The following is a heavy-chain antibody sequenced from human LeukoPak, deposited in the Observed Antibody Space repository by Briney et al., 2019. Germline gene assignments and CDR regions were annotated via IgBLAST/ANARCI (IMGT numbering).Heavy chain of an antibody. J-gene: IGHJ5*02. CDR1: GYTFTSYA. CDR2: INTNTGNP. Sequence: AASVKVSCKASGYTFTSYAMNWVRQAPGQGLEWMGWINTNTGNPTYAQGFTGRFVFSLDTSVSTAYLQISSLKAEDTAVYYCARDQGSGWYQSVPKRYNWFDPWGQGTLVTVSS. V-gene: IGHV7-4-1*02. D-gene: IGHD6-19*01. CDR3: ARDQGSGWYQSVPKRYNWFDP.